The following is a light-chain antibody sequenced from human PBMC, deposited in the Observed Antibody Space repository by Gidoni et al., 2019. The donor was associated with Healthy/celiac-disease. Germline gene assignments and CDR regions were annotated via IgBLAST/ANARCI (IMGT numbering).Light chain of an antibody. J-gene: IGLJ3*02. CDR2: DNK. CDR1: SSNIGNNY. Sequence: QSVLTQPPSVSAAPGQKVTISCSGSSSNIGNNYVSWYQQLPGTAPKLLIYDNKKRPSGIPDRFYGSKSGTSATLGITGLQTGDEADYYCGTWDSSLSSWVFGGGTKLTVL. V-gene: IGLV1-51*01. CDR3: GTWDSSLSSWV.